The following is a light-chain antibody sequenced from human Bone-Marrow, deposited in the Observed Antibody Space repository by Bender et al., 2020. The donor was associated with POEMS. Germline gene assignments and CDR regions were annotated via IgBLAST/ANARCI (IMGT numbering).Light chain of an antibody. CDR2: SSH. Sequence: QSVLTQPPSASGTPGQRVTISCSGGSSNIGAHAVNWYQHLPGTAPKLLIHSSHRRPSEVPDRFSGSRPGTSASLAISGLQSEDEADYYCAVWDDSLNGWVFGGGTKLTVL. J-gene: IGLJ3*02. CDR3: AVWDDSLNGWV. V-gene: IGLV1-44*01. CDR1: SSNIGAHA.